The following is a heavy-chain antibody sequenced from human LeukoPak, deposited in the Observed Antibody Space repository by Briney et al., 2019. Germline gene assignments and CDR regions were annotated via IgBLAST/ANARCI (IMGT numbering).Heavy chain of an antibody. CDR3: ARLVRGVIIGREWFDP. J-gene: IGHJ5*02. V-gene: IGHV1-18*01. Sequence: ASVKVSCKASGYTFTSYGISWVRQAPGQGLEWMGWISAYNGNTNYAQKLQGRVTMTTNTSTSTAYMELRSLRSDDTAVYYCARLVRGVIIGREWFDPWGQGTLVTVSS. D-gene: IGHD3-10*01. CDR2: ISAYNGNT. CDR1: GYTFTSYG.